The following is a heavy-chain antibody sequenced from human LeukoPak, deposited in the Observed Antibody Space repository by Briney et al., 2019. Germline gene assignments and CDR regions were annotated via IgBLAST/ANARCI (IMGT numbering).Heavy chain of an antibody. CDR3: ARVFPDCTNGVCLDY. CDR2: IIPILGIA. D-gene: IGHD2-8*01. CDR1: GGTFIGYT. J-gene: IGHJ4*02. Sequence: VSSVKVSCKASGGTFIGYTISWVRQAPGQGLEWMGRIIPILGIANYAQKFQGRVTITADKSTSTAYMELSSLRSEDTAVYHCARVFPDCTNGVCLDYWGQGTLVTVSS. V-gene: IGHV1-69*02.